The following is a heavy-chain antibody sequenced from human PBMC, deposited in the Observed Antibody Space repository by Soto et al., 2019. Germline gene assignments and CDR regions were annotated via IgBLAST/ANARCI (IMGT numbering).Heavy chain of an antibody. CDR3: AKLPWFGELLSFDY. CDR1: GFTFSSYS. CDR2: ISSSSSTI. D-gene: IGHD3-10*01. V-gene: IGHV3-48*01. J-gene: IGHJ4*02. Sequence: PGGSLRLSCAASGFTFSSYSMNWVRQAPGKGLEWVSYISSSSSTIYYADSVKGRFTISRDNAKNSLYLQMNSLRAEDTAVYYSAKLPWFGELLSFDYWGQGTLVTVSS.